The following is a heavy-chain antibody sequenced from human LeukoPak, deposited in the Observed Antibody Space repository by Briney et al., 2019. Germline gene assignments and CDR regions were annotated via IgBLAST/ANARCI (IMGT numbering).Heavy chain of an antibody. Sequence: PGGSLRLSCAASGFSVSGHYMSWVRQAPGKGLEWVANIKQDGSEKYYVDSVKGRFTISRDNAKNSLYLQMNSLRAEDTAVYYCATSSMVRGVIPKGYYYYYGMDVWGQGTTVTVSS. J-gene: IGHJ6*02. CDR3: ATSSMVRGVIPKGYYYYYGMDV. CDR1: GFSVSGHY. D-gene: IGHD3-10*01. V-gene: IGHV3-7*01. CDR2: IKQDGSEK.